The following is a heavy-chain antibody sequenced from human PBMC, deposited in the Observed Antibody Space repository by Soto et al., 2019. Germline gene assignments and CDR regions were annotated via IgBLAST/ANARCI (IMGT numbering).Heavy chain of an antibody. V-gene: IGHV1-69*02. Sequence: QVQLVQSGAEVKKPGSSVKVSCKASGGTFSSYTISWVRQAPGQGLEWMGRIIPILGIANYAQKFQGRVTITADKSTSTAYMELSSLRSEDTAVYYCARNYVSGSYYDYWGQGTLVTVSS. D-gene: IGHD3-10*01. CDR1: GGTFSSYT. CDR2: IIPILGIA. J-gene: IGHJ4*02. CDR3: ARNYVSGSYYDY.